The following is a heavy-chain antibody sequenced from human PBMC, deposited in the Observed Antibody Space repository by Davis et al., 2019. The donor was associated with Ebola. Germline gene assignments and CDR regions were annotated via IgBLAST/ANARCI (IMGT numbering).Heavy chain of an antibody. CDR2: IYYSGST. CDR3: ARADDSSGYYYRNYYYMDV. V-gene: IGHV4-59*01. CDR1: GGSISSYY. D-gene: IGHD3-22*01. Sequence: PAETLSLTCTVSGGSISSYYWSWIRQPPGKGLEWIGYIYYSGSTNYNPSLKSRVTISVDTSKNQFSLKLSSVTAADTAVYYCARADDSSGYYYRNYYYMDVWGKGTTVTVSS. J-gene: IGHJ6*03.